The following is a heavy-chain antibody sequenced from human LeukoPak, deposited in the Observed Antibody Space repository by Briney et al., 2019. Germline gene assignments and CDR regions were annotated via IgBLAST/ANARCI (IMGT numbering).Heavy chain of an antibody. Sequence: PVKVSCKASGGTFSSYAISWVRQAPGQGLEWVGGIIPIFGTANYAQKFQGRVTITADESTSTAYMELSSLRSEDTAVYYCARVGCSGGSCYFRYYFDYWGQGTLVTVSS. D-gene: IGHD2-15*01. V-gene: IGHV1-69*13. J-gene: IGHJ4*02. CDR1: GGTFSSYA. CDR3: ARVGCSGGSCYFRYYFDY. CDR2: IIPIFGTA.